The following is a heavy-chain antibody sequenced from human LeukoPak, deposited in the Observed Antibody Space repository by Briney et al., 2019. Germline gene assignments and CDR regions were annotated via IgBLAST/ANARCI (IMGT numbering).Heavy chain of an antibody. V-gene: IGHV3-23*01. CDR2: ISGSGGST. CDR1: GFTFSNAW. J-gene: IGHJ4*02. Sequence: GGSLRLSCAASGFTFSNAWMSWVRQAPGKGLEWVSDISGSGGSTFYADSVKGRFTISRDISKNTLYLQMNSLRAEDTAIYYCAKGLSSGWLGYYFDYWGQGTLVTVSS. CDR3: AKGLSSGWLGYYFDY. D-gene: IGHD6-19*01.